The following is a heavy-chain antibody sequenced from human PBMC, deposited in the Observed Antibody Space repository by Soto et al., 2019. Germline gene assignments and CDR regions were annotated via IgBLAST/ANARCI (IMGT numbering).Heavy chain of an antibody. V-gene: IGHV4-59*01. CDR1: GGSISSYY. CDR3: ARGGYYGSGSYYNFLRY. CDR2: IYYSGST. D-gene: IGHD3-10*01. J-gene: IGHJ4*02. Sequence: SETLSLTCTVSGGSISSYYWSWIRQPPGKGLEWIGYIYYSGSTNYNPSLKSRVTISVDTSKNQFSLKLSSVTAADTAVYYCARGGYYGSGSYYNFLRYWGQGTLVTVSS.